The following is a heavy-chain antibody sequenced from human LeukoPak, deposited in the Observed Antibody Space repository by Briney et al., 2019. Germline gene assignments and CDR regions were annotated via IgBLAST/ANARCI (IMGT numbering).Heavy chain of an antibody. Sequence: SETLSLTCTVSGGSISSYYWSWIRQHPGKGLEWIGYIYYSGSTYYNPSLKSRVTILVDTSKNQFSLKLSSVTAADTAVYYCATGSTRDSSGYQNFDYWGQGTLVTVSS. CDR2: IYYSGST. J-gene: IGHJ4*02. CDR1: GGSISSYY. V-gene: IGHV4-59*06. CDR3: ATGSTRDSSGYQNFDY. D-gene: IGHD3-22*01.